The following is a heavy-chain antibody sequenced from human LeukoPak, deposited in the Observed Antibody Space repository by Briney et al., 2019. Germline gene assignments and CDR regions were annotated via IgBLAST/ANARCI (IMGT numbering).Heavy chain of an antibody. D-gene: IGHD3-10*01. Sequence: SETLSLTCTVSGDSISTYYWSWIRQPPGKGLEWIGEINHSGSTNYNPSLKSRVTIAVDTSKNQFSLTLSSVTAADTAVYYCARGRYYGSGSYYNVLDLDYWGQGTLVTVSS. CDR2: INHSGST. CDR1: GDSISTYY. V-gene: IGHV4-34*01. J-gene: IGHJ4*02. CDR3: ARGRYYGSGSYYNVLDLDY.